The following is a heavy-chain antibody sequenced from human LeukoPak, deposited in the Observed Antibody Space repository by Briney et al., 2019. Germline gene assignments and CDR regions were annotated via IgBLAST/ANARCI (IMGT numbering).Heavy chain of an antibody. CDR2: INPNSGGT. Sequence: GASVKVSCKASGYTFTGYYMHWVRQAPGQGLEWMGRINPNSGGTNYAQKFQGRVTMTRDTSISTAYMELSRLRSDDTAVYYRAKIVGATNEVFDYWGQGTLVTVSS. J-gene: IGHJ4*02. V-gene: IGHV1-2*06. CDR1: GYTFTGYY. D-gene: IGHD1-26*01. CDR3: AKIVGATNEVFDY.